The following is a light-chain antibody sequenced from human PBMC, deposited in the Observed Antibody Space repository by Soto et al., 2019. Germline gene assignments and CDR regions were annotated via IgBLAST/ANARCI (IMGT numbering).Light chain of an antibody. J-gene: IGKJ2*01. CDR1: QSVSSSY. Sequence: EIVLTQSPGTLSLSPGERATLSCRASQSVSSSYLAWYQQKPGQAPRLLIYGASSRATGIPDRFSGSGSGTDFTLTSSILEPEDFAVYYCQQYGSSPPTCGQGTKLEIK. CDR2: GAS. CDR3: QQYGSSPPT. V-gene: IGKV3-20*01.